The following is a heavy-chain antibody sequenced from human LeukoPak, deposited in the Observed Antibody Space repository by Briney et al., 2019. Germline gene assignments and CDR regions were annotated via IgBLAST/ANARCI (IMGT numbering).Heavy chain of an antibody. D-gene: IGHD1-26*01. Sequence: SETLSLTCLVSGGSISGSHWSWIRQPPGKGLEWIGYIHYTGSTDYNPSLRSRVTLSIDMSKNQFSLKLSSVTAADTAVYYCASRPKVGATFSVDYWGQGTLVTVSS. CDR2: IHYTGST. CDR1: GGSISGSH. J-gene: IGHJ4*02. CDR3: ASRPKVGATFSVDY. V-gene: IGHV4-59*08.